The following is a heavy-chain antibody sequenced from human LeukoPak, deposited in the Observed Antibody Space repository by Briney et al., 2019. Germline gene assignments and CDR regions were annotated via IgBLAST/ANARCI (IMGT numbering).Heavy chain of an antibody. J-gene: IGHJ3*02. D-gene: IGHD6-19*01. CDR3: ARDRPGIAVAGDAFDI. V-gene: IGHV4-59*01. CDR2: IQNRGST. Sequence: SETLSLTCTVSGGSISSYYWSWIRQPPGKGLEWIGYIQNRGSTNYNPSLKSRVTLSVDTSKNQFSLKLTSVTAADAAVYYCARDRPGIAVAGDAFDIWGQGTMVTVSS. CDR1: GGSISSYY.